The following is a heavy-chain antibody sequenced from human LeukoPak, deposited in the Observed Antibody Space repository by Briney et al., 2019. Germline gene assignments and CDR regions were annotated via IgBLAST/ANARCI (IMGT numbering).Heavy chain of an antibody. V-gene: IGHV4-39*07. CDR2: IYYSGST. CDR3: ARVRVTRDNWFDP. D-gene: IGHD4-17*01. CDR1: GGSISSSSYY. J-gene: IGHJ5*02. Sequence: SETLSLTCTVSGGSISSSSYYWGWIRQPPGKGLEWIGSIYYSGSTYYNLSLKSRVTISVDTSKNQFSLKLSSVTAADTAVYYCARVRVTRDNWFDPWGQGTLVTVSS.